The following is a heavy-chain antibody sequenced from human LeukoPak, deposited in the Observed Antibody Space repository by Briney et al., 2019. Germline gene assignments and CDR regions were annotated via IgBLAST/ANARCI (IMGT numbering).Heavy chain of an antibody. Sequence: GVSVKVSCKASGYTFSSFAIHWVRQAPGQRLEWMGWINTGNGNTKYSQEFQGRFTITRDTSASTAYMELSSLRSEDTAVYYCARDLGSGSLHYWGQGTLVTVSS. V-gene: IGHV1-3*04. D-gene: IGHD1-26*01. CDR3: ARDLGSGSLHY. CDR1: GYTFSSFA. J-gene: IGHJ4*02. CDR2: INTGNGNT.